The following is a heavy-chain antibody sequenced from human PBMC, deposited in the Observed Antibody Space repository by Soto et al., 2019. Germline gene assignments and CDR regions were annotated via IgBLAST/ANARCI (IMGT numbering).Heavy chain of an antibody. CDR2: IIPILGIA. CDR1: GGTFSSYT. J-gene: IGHJ5*02. D-gene: IGHD1-26*01. CDR3: ARTGSGGWWFDP. V-gene: IGHV1-69*02. Sequence: QVQLVQSGAEVKKPGSSVKVSCKASGGTFSSYTISWVRQAPGQGLEWMGRIIPILGIANYAQKFQGRVTIIAXXSTSTAYMELSSLRSEDTAVYYCARTGSGGWWFDPWGQGTLVTVSS.